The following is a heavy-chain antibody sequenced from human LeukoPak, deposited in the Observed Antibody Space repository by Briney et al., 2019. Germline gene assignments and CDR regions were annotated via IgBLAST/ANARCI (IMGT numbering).Heavy chain of an antibody. CDR1: GGSFSGYY. V-gene: IGHV4-34*01. J-gene: IGHJ6*02. Sequence: SETLPLTCAVYGGSFSGYYWSWIRQPPGKGLEWIGEINHSGSTNYNPSLKSRVTISVDTSKNQFSLKLSSVTAADTAVYYCARFPXXQLWSSYGMDVWGQGTTVTV. CDR2: INHSGST. CDR3: ARFPXXQLWSSYGMDV. D-gene: IGHD5-18*01.